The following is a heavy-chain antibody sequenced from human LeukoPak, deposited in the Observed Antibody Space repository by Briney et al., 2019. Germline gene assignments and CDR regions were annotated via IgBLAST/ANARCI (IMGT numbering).Heavy chain of an antibody. CDR1: GFTFSSYW. CDR3: SSVVDFDY. J-gene: IGHJ4*02. D-gene: IGHD2-21*01. V-gene: IGHV3-74*01. Sequence: PGGSLRLSCAASGFTFSSYWMHWVRKGPGKGLVWVSRINSDGSRTSYADSVKGRFTISRDNAKNTLYLQMNSLRVEDTAVYYCSSVVDFDYWGQGIQVTVSS. CDR2: INSDGSRT.